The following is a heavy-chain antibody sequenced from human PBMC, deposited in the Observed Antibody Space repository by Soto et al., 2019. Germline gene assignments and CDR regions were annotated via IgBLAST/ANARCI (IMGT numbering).Heavy chain of an antibody. Sequence: PGESLKLSCKGSRYSFAGYCITWVCLKQRTGLEWMGRIDPSDSQTYYSPSFQGQVTISADKSISTAYLQWSSLKASDTAIYYCSRHGFYGGYSSSYFDPWGQGTLVTVSS. V-gene: IGHV5-10-1*04. CDR1: RYSFAGYC. J-gene: IGHJ5*02. D-gene: IGHD4-17*01. CDR3: SRHGFYGGYSSSYFDP. CDR2: IDPSDSQT.